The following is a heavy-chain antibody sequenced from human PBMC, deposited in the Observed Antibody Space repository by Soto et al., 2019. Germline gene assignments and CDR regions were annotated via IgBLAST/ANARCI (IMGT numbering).Heavy chain of an antibody. Sequence: EVQLLESGGVLVQPGGSLRLSCAASGFTFSSYAMSWVRQAPGKGLEWVSAISGSGGSTYYADSVKGRFTISRDNSKNTLYLQMNSLRAEDTAVYYCAKGTAYFSALSRFDYWGQGTLVTVSS. V-gene: IGHV3-23*01. CDR3: AKGTAYFSALSRFDY. D-gene: IGHD3-9*01. CDR1: GFTFSSYA. J-gene: IGHJ4*02. CDR2: ISGSGGST.